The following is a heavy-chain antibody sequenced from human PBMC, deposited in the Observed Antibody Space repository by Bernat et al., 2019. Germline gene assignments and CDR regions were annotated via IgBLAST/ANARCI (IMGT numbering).Heavy chain of an antibody. CDR2: ISYDGSNK. V-gene: IGHV3-30*18. CDR3: AKGSPYYYDSSGYGLT. Sequence: VQLVESGGGVVQPGRSLRLSCAASGFTFSSYGMHWVRQAPGKGLEWVAVISYDGSNKYYADSVKGRFTISRDNSKNTLYLQMNSLRAEDTAVYYCAKGSPYYYDSSGYGLTWGQGTLVTVSS. J-gene: IGHJ4*02. CDR1: GFTFSSYG. D-gene: IGHD3-22*01.